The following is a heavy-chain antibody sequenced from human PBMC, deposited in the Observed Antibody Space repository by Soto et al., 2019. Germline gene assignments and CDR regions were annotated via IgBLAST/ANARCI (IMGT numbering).Heavy chain of an antibody. CDR3: ARGRGIAVAGSYYYYGMDV. Sequence: QVQLQQWGAGLLKPSETLSLTCAVYGGSFSGYYWSWIRQPPGKGLEWTGEINHSGSTNYNPSLKSRVTISVDTSMNQFSLKLSSVTAADTAVYYCARGRGIAVAGSYYYYGMDVWGQGTTVTVSS. J-gene: IGHJ6*02. D-gene: IGHD6-19*01. CDR2: INHSGST. CDR1: GGSFSGYY. V-gene: IGHV4-34*01.